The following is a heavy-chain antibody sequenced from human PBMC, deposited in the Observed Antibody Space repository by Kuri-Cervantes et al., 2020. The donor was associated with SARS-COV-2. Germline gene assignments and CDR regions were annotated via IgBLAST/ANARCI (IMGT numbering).Heavy chain of an antibody. CDR2: IYYSGST. J-gene: IGHJ5*02. Sequence: GSLRLSCTVSGGSISSSSYYWGWIRQPPGKGLEWIGSIYYSGSTYYNPSLKSRVTISVDTSKNQFSLKLSSVTAADTAVYYCARQMMSSITIFGVVITRNWCDPWGQGTLVTVSS. V-gene: IGHV4-39*01. CDR1: GGSISSSSYY. CDR3: ARQMMSSITIFGVVITRNWCDP. D-gene: IGHD3-3*01.